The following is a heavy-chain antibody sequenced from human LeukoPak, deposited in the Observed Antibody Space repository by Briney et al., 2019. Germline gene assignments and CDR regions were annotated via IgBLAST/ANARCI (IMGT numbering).Heavy chain of an antibody. Sequence: PGGSLRLSCVASGFSLSRFGTNWVRQAPGKALEWVSHISSTSGDVYYADSVKGRFTISRDNAKNSLYLQMNSLRVEDTAIYYCAQKGGTDHWGQGTLVTVSS. V-gene: IGHV3-48*01. CDR2: ISSTSGDV. CDR1: GFSLSRFG. CDR3: AQKGGTDH. D-gene: IGHD2-15*01. J-gene: IGHJ4*02.